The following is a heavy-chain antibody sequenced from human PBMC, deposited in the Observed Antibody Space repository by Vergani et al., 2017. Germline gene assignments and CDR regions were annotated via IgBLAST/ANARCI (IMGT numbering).Heavy chain of an antibody. D-gene: IGHD5-18*01. J-gene: IGHJ3*02. CDR2: IYSGGST. V-gene: IGHV3-66*01. CDR3: AKDSGYSYGYGAFDI. CDR1: GFTVSSNY. Sequence: EVQLVESGGGLVQPGGSLRLSCAASGFTVSSNYMSWVRQAPGKGLEWVSVIYSGGSTYYADSVKGSFTIARDNSKNTLYLQMKSLRAEDTAVYYCAKDSGYSYGYGAFDIWGQGTMVTVSS.